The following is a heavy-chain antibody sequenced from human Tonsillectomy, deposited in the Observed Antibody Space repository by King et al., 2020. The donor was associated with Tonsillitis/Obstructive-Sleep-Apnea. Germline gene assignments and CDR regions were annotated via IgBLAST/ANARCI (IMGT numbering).Heavy chain of an antibody. Sequence: VQLVESGGGVVQPGRSLRLSCAASGFSFSSYDMNWVRQAPGKGLEWVAVISYHGSDKYYADSVKGRFTISRDNSKNTLYLQMNSLRADDTAVYYCARGGEEQWLPWGWFDPWGQGTLVTVSS. D-gene: IGHD6-19*01. CDR1: GFSFSSYD. CDR3: ARGGEEQWLPWGWFDP. J-gene: IGHJ5*02. V-gene: IGHV3-30*04. CDR2: ISYHGSDK.